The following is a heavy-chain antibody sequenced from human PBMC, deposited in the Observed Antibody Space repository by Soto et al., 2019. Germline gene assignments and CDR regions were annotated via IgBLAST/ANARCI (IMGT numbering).Heavy chain of an antibody. Sequence: SETLSLTCTVSGGSISSYSWTWIRQPPGKGLEWIGYIYYSGSTNYNPSLKSRVTISVDTSKNQFSLKLSSVTAADTAVYYCARGGGSPDYWGQGTLVTVSS. CDR1: GGSISSYS. D-gene: IGHD2-15*01. J-gene: IGHJ4*02. CDR3: ARGGGSPDY. V-gene: IGHV4-59*01. CDR2: IYYSGST.